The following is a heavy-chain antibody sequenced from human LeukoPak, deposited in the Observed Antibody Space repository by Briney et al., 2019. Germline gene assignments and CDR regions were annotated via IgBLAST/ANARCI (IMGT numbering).Heavy chain of an antibody. CDR3: ARDERGSSSSSSCYYFDY. J-gene: IGHJ4*02. CDR2: ISTYNGNA. V-gene: IGHV1-18*01. D-gene: IGHD2-2*01. Sequence: ASVKVSCKASGYTFTSYGISWVRQAPGQGLEWRGLISTYNGNANYAQKLQGRVTVTTDTSTSTAYMELRSLRSDDTAVYYCARDERGSSSSSSCYYFDYRGQGTLVTVSS. CDR1: GYTFTSYG.